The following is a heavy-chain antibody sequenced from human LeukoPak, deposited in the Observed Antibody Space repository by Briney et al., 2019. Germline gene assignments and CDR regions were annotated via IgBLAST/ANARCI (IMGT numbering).Heavy chain of an antibody. CDR2: IYSGGST. CDR3: ARDGGHPIAVAGTDAFDI. V-gene: IGHV3-53*01. CDR1: GFTVSSIY. J-gene: IGHJ3*02. Sequence: PGGSLRLSCAASGFTVSSIYMSWVRQAPGRGLEWGSDIYSGGSTYYADSVKGRFTISRDNSKNTLYLQMNSLRAEDTAVYYCARDGGHPIAVAGTDAFDIWGQGTMVTVPS. D-gene: IGHD6-19*01.